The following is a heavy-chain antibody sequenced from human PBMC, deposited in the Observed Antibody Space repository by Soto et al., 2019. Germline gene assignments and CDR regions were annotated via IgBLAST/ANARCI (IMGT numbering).Heavy chain of an antibody. CDR2: IWYDGSNK. CDR1: GFTFSSYG. CDR3: XXXPXXLDAFDI. J-gene: IGHJ3*02. V-gene: IGHV3-33*01. Sequence: QVQLVESGGGVVQPGRSLRLSCAASGFTFSSYGMHWVRQAPGKGLEWVAVIWYDGSNKYYADSVKGRFTISRDNSKNXLXXXXXXXXXXXXXXXXXXXXPXXLDAFDIWGQGTMVTVSS.